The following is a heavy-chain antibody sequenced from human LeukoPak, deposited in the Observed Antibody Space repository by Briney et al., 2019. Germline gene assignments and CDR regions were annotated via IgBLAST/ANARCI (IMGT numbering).Heavy chain of an antibody. CDR2: INHSGST. V-gene: IGHV4-34*01. CDR1: GGSFSGYY. D-gene: IGHD6-13*01. CDR3: ARVKRLTLQQLVYDY. Sequence: SETLSLTCAVYGGSFSGYYWSWIRQPPGKGLEWIREINHSGSTNYNPSLKSRVTISVDTSKNQFSLKLSSVTAADTAVYYCARVKRLTLQQLVYDYWGQGTLVTVSS. J-gene: IGHJ4*02.